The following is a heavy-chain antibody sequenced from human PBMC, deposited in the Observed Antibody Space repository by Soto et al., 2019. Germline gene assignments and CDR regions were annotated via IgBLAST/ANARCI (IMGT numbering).Heavy chain of an antibody. V-gene: IGHV3-7*05. CDR1: GFTFSSYW. CDR2: IKQDGSEK. J-gene: IGHJ4*02. D-gene: IGHD3-22*01. CDR3: ARDLGDSRFTMIVVVAYYFDY. Sequence: GGSLRLSCAASGFTFSSYWMSWVRQAPGKGLEWVANIKQDGSEKYYVDSVKGRFTISRDNAKNSLYPQMNSLRAEDTAVYYCARDLGDSRFTMIVVVAYYFDYWGQGTLVTVPQ.